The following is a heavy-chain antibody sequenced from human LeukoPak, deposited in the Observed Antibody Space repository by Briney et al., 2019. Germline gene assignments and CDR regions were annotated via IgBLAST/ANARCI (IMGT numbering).Heavy chain of an antibody. CDR1: GFTFSSYS. Sequence: GGSLRLSCAASGFTFSSYSMNWVRQAPGKGLEWVSSISSSSSYIYYADSVKGRFTISRDNAKNSLYLQMNSLRAEDTAVYYCARDRYIVATTPFDYRGQGTLVTVSS. CDR3: ARDRYIVATTPFDY. J-gene: IGHJ4*02. CDR2: ISSSSSYI. D-gene: IGHD5-12*01. V-gene: IGHV3-21*01.